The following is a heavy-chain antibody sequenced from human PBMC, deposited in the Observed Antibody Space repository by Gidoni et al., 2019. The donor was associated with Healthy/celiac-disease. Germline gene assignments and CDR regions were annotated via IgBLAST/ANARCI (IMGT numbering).Heavy chain of an antibody. D-gene: IGHD5-12*01. CDR1: GDKFNSYA. J-gene: IGHJ4*02. V-gene: IGHV1-3*01. CDR2: INAGTGNT. CDR3: ARGNIVATICGKKGY. Sequence: QVKRVQSGAEGKKPGASVKVSCKASGDKFNSYAMNWVRQAPGQSLEWMGWINAGTGNTKYSQKFQGSVTITRDTSASTAYMELSSLRSEDTAVYYCARGNIVATICGKKGYWGQGTLVTVSS.